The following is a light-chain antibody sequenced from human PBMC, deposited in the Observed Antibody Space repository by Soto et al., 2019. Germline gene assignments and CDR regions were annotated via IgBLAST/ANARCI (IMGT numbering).Light chain of an antibody. CDR1: SSDVGGYNY. Sequence: QSALTQPASVSGSPGQSITISCTGTSSDVGGYNYVSWYQQHPGKAPKLMIYDVSNRPSGVSNRFSGSKSGSTASLTISGLQAEDEADYYCSSYTRSSTLYVFGTGTKVTV. CDR2: DVS. J-gene: IGLJ1*01. V-gene: IGLV2-14*01. CDR3: SSYTRSSTLYV.